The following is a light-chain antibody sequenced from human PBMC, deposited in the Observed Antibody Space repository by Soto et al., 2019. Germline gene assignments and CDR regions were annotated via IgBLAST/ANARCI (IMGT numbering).Light chain of an antibody. CDR2: GAS. CDR3: QQYNNWPQT. J-gene: IGKJ1*01. Sequence: EIVMTQSPATVSVSPGERATLSCRASQSVSSNLAWYQQKPGQAPRILIYGASTRATGVPARFSGSGSGTEFTLTISSLQSEDFAVYSCQQYNNWPQTFGQGTKVDIK. CDR1: QSVSSN. V-gene: IGKV3-15*01.